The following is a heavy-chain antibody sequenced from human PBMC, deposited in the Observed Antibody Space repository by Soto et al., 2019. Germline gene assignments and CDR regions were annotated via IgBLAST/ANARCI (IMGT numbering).Heavy chain of an antibody. D-gene: IGHD1-26*01. Sequence: VQLVESGGGLVKPGGSLRLSCAASGFTFSSCSMNWVRQAPGKGLEWVSSISSSSSYIYYADSVKGRFTISRDNAKNSLYLQMNSLRAEDTAVYYCARDRSGSYLDAFDIWGQGTMVTVSS. J-gene: IGHJ3*02. V-gene: IGHV3-21*01. CDR3: ARDRSGSYLDAFDI. CDR1: GFTFSSCS. CDR2: ISSSSSYI.